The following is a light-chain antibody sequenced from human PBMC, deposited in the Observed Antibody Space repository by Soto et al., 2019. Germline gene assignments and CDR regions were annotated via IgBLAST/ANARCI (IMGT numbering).Light chain of an antibody. J-gene: IGKJ1*01. CDR1: QSVSSN. CDR2: AAP. CDR3: QPADSFPQT. V-gene: IGKV3-15*01. Sequence: EIVMTQSPATLSVSPGERATLSCRASQSVSSNLAWYQPKPGQAPRLLLAAAPPSATGLPARFSGSGSGTDFTLTISSLQPEDFATYYCQPADSFPQTFGQGTKVDI.